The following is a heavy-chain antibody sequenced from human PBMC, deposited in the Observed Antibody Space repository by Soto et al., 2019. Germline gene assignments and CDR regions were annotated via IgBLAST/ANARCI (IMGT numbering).Heavy chain of an antibody. J-gene: IGHJ5*02. D-gene: IGHD3-10*01. CDR2: IATYNSNR. Sequence: HLVQSGPEVKKPGASITVSCKTSGDTFTNYGLSWVRQAPGQGLEWMGWIATYNSNRNYAQKFQGRLTRTTDTSRSTAYMQLKSLRIADPAVYLCATVLRGVFNLFEPWGQGTLVTAS. CDR1: GDTFTNYG. CDR3: ATVLRGVFNLFEP. V-gene: IGHV1-18*01.